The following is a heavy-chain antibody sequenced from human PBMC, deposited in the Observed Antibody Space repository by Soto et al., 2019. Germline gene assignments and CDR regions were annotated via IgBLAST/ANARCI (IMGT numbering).Heavy chain of an antibody. D-gene: IGHD5-12*01. CDR1: GFTFDNYA. CDR2: ISWSSVTF. Sequence: EVQLVESGGGLVQPGRSLRLSCAASGFTFDNYAMHWVRQAPGKGLEWVSGISWSSVTFGYADSVKGRFTISRDNAKNSLYLQMNSLRAEDTAFYYCAKDHDEDFGYDFDYFDYWGQGTLVTVSS. CDR3: AKDHDEDFGYDFDYFDY. J-gene: IGHJ4*02. V-gene: IGHV3-9*01.